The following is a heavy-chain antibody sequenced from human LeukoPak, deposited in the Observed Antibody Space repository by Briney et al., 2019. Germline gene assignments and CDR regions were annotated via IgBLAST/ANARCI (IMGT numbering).Heavy chain of an antibody. V-gene: IGHV3-23*01. J-gene: IGHJ3*02. CDR2: IFPSGGEI. CDR1: GFTFSTFA. D-gene: IGHD3-22*01. CDR3: AKTEKYYDSSVEAFDI. Sequence: TGGSLRLSCAASGFTFSTFAMLWVRQPRGKGLEWVSSIFPSGGEIHYADSVRGRFTISRDNAKNSLYLQMNSLRAEDTAVYYCAKTEKYYDSSVEAFDIWGQGTMVTVSS.